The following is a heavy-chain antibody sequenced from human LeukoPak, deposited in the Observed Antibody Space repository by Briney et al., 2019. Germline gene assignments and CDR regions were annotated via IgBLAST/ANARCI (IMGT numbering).Heavy chain of an antibody. CDR3: ARGEGGVVVPAAIYWFDP. D-gene: IGHD2-2*01. V-gene: IGHV1-46*01. CDR1: GYTFTGYY. Sequence: ASVKVSCKASGYTFTGYYMHWVRQAPGQGLEWMGIINPSGGSTSYAQKFQGRVTMTRDTSTSTVYMELSSLGSEDTAVYYCARGEGGVVVPAAIYWFDPWGQGTLVTVSS. J-gene: IGHJ5*02. CDR2: INPSGGST.